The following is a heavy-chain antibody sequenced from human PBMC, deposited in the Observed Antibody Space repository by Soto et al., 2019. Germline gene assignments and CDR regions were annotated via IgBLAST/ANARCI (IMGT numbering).Heavy chain of an antibody. CDR1: GGSISSGGYY. J-gene: IGHJ6*02. CDR2: IYYSGST. CDR3: ARELRFGEDYYGMDV. Sequence: QVQLQESGPGLVKPSQTLSLTCTVSGGSISSGGYYWSWIRQHPGKGLEWIGYIYYSGSTYYNPSLKGRVTLSVDTSKNQFSLKLSSVTAADTAVYYCARELRFGEDYYGMDVWGQGTTVTVSS. V-gene: IGHV4-31*03. D-gene: IGHD3-10*01.